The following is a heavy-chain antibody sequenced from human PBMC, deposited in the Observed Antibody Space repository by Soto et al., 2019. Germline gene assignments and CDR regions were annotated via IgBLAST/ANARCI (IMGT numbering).Heavy chain of an antibody. CDR1: GFTFGQFV. CDR2: ITGSSGST. V-gene: IGHV3-23*01. Sequence: GGSLRLSCAASGFTFGQFVMTWVRQAPGKGLEWVSTITGSSGSTTYTESVKGRFTISRDNSKNSLYLQMNNLRADDTAIYYCAKADTGLFDPWGRGTLVTVSS. D-gene: IGHD3-10*01. J-gene: IGHJ5*02. CDR3: AKADTGLFDP.